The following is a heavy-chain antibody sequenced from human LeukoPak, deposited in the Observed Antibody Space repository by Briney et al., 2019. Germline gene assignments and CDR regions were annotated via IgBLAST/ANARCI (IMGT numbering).Heavy chain of an antibody. J-gene: IGHJ4*02. CDR3: ARPSSRYCSSGSCYGDFDY. CDR2: ISAYNGNT. D-gene: IGHD2-2*01. Sequence: GASVKVSCKASGYTFTSYGISWVRQAPGQGLEWMGWISAYNGNTNYAQKLQGRVTMTTDTSTSIVYMELRSLRSDDTAVYYCARPSSRYCSSGSCYGDFDYWGQGTLVTVSS. V-gene: IGHV1-18*01. CDR1: GYTFTSYG.